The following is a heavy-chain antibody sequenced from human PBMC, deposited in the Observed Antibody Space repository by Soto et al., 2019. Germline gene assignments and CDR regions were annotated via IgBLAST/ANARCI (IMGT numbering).Heavy chain of an antibody. V-gene: IGHV4-39*01. J-gene: IGHJ4*01. CDR3: VRQATTSWSY. Sequence: LETLCLTCRVSGDSIDVDDDYWGWIRQPPGKGLEWIGSIYYTGNTYYSPSLKSRVTISLDASMNQFSLRLTSVSVADTAMYYCVRQATTSWSYWGQGTLVTVSS. D-gene: IGHD2-2*01. CDR2: IYYTGNT. CDR1: GDSIDVDDDY.